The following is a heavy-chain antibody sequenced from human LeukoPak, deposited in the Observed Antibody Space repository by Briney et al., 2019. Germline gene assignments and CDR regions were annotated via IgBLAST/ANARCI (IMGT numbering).Heavy chain of an antibody. CDR3: ARDRCSSSWCAFAV. D-gene: IGHD6-13*01. CDR1: GYTSTSYA. V-gene: IGHV7-4-1*02. Sequence: ASVKVSCKASGYTSTSYAMNWVRQAPGQGLEWMGWINTNTGNPTYAQGFTGRFVFSLDTSVSTAYLQISSLKAEDTAVYYCARDRCSSSWCAFAVWGQGTTVTVSS. J-gene: IGHJ6*02. CDR2: INTNTGNP.